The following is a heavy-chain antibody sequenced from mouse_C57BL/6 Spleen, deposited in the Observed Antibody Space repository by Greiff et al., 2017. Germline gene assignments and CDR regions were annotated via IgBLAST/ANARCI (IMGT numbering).Heavy chain of an antibody. Sequence: EVQGVESGAELVRPGASVKLSCTASGFNIKDDYMHWVKQRPEQGLEWIGWIDPENGDTEYASKFQGKATITADTSSNTAYLQLSSLTSEDTAVYYCTTPVYDYDDGYAMDYWGQGTSVTVSS. V-gene: IGHV14-4*01. CDR1: GFNIKDDY. CDR2: IDPENGDT. J-gene: IGHJ4*01. D-gene: IGHD2-4*01. CDR3: TTPVYDYDDGYAMDY.